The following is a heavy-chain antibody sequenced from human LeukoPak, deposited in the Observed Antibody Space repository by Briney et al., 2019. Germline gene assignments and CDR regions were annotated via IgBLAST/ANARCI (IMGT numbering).Heavy chain of an antibody. D-gene: IGHD6-19*01. CDR1: GYTLTDLS. J-gene: IGHJ4*02. CDR3: ATEVGSRYFEY. Sequence: ASVKVSRKVSGYTLTDLSMHWVRQAPGKGLEWMGGVDSDDGERLYAQKFQGRVTMTEDAFIDTAYMELSGLRSDDTAAYFCATEVGSRYFEYWGQGALVTVSS. CDR2: VDSDDGER. V-gene: IGHV1-24*01.